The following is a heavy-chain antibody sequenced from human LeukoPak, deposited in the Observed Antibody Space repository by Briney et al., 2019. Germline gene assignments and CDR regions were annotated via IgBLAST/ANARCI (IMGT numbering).Heavy chain of an antibody. J-gene: IGHJ3*02. CDR1: GFALKSYS. V-gene: IGHV3-21*01. Sequence: PGGSLRLSCAGSGFALKSYSLSWVRQAPGKGLEWVSSISSTSAYIYYADSVKGRFTISRDNAKNSLYLQMNSLRAEDTAVYYCARDRMYSSSWPDAFDIWGQGTTVTVSS. CDR3: ARDRMYSSSWPDAFDI. D-gene: IGHD6-13*01. CDR2: ISSTSAYI.